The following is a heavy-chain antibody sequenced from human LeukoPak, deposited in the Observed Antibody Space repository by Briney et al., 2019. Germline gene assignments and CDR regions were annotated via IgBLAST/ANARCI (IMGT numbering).Heavy chain of an antibody. CDR1: GYTFTSYG. CDR3: ARDRMYDYVWGSYRPFDC. Sequence: ASVKVSCKASGYTFTSYGISWVRQAPGQGLERMGWISAYNGNTNYAQKLQGRVTMTTDTSTSTAYMELRSLRSDDTAVYYCARDRMYDYVWGSYRPFDCWGQGTLVTVSS. V-gene: IGHV1-18*01. CDR2: ISAYNGNT. J-gene: IGHJ4*02. D-gene: IGHD3-16*02.